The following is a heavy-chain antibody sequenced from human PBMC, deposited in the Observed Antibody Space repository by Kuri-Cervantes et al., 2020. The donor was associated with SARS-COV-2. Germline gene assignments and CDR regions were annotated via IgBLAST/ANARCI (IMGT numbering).Heavy chain of an antibody. CDR1: GGSISSSSYY. Sequence: GSLRLSCTVSGGSISSSSYYWGWIRQPPGKGLEWIGSIYYSGSTYYNPSLKSRVTISVDTSKNQFSLKLSSVTAADTAVYYCARVVTISGYGDYYYYYGMDVWGQGTTVTVSS. V-gene: IGHV4-39*07. D-gene: IGHD5-12*01. CDR3: ARVVTISGYGDYYYYYGMDV. J-gene: IGHJ6*02. CDR2: IYYSGST.